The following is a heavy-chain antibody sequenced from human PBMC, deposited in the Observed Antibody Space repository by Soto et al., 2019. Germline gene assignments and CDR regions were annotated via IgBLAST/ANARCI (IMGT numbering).Heavy chain of an antibody. CDR1: GFTSSNYW. CDR3: ARLGPYASGTYSFRHNRFDP. CDR2: IKSDGSST. V-gene: IGHV3-74*01. J-gene: IGHJ5*02. D-gene: IGHD3-10*01. Sequence: PGGSLRLSCAASGFTSSNYWMHWVRQAPGKGLVWVSRIKSDGSSTSYADSVKGRFTISRDNPKNTLDLQMHGLRAEDTAVYYCARLGPYASGTYSFRHNRFDPWGQGTLVTVS.